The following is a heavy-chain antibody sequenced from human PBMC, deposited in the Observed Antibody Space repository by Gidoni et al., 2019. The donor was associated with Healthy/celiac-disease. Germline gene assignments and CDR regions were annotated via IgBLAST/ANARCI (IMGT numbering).Heavy chain of an antibody. Sequence: QVQLVESGGGVVQPGRSLRLSCAASGFTFSSYGMHWVRPAPGTGLEWVAVIWYDGSNKYYADSVKGRFTISRDNSKNTLYLQMNSLRAEDTAVYYCARDPYSSGWHPFYWGQGTLVTVSS. D-gene: IGHD6-19*01. CDR1: GFTFSSYG. V-gene: IGHV3-33*01. J-gene: IGHJ4*02. CDR3: ARDPYSSGWHPFY. CDR2: IWYDGSNK.